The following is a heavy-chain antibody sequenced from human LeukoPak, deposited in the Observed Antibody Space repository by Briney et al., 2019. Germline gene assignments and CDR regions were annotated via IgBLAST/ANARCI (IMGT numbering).Heavy chain of an antibody. D-gene: IGHD6-13*01. CDR2: ISYDGSNK. CDR3: AKDLGAAGTAFDY. CDR1: GLTVSSNY. J-gene: IGHJ4*02. Sequence: PGGSLRLSCAASGLTVSSNYMSWVRQAPGKGLEWVAVISYDGSNKYYADSVKGRFTISRDNSKNTLYLQMNSLRAEDTAVYYCAKDLGAAGTAFDYWGQGTLVTVSS. V-gene: IGHV3-30*18.